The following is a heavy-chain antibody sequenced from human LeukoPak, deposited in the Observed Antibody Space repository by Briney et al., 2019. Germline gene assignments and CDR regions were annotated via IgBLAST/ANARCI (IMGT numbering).Heavy chain of an antibody. V-gene: IGHV3-21*01. D-gene: IGHD1-26*01. CDR2: ITSSSSYK. J-gene: IGHJ6*03. Sequence: GGSLRLSCAASGFTFSSYEMNWVRQAPGKGLEWISSITSSSSYKFYADSVKGRFTISRDNAKNSLYLQMNSLRAEDTAVYYCARDPYSGAYYEGYYYYYMDVWGKGTTVTVSS. CDR3: ARDPYSGAYYEGYYYYYMDV. CDR1: GFTFSSYE.